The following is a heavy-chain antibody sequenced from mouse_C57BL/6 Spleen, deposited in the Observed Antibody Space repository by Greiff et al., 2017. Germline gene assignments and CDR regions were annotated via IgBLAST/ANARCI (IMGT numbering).Heavy chain of an antibody. CDR3: AGGWLPSYAMDY. V-gene: IGHV1-53*01. D-gene: IGHD2-3*01. Sequence: QVQLQQSGTELVKPGASVKLSCKASGYTFTSYWMHWVKQRPGQGLEWIGNINPSNGGTNYNEKFKSKATLTADTSSNTACLQLSSLASEDTAIYYCAGGWLPSYAMDYWGQGTSVTVSS. CDR1: GYTFTSYW. J-gene: IGHJ4*01. CDR2: INPSNGGT.